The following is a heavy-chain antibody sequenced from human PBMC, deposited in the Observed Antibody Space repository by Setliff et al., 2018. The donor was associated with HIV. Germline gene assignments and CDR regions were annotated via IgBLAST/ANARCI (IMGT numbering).Heavy chain of an antibody. Sequence: ASVKVSCKASGYTFTSDYIHWVRQAPGQGLEWMGIINPAGNPTNYAQKFQGRLTMTRDTSTNTVDMEMSSLRSEDTAVYYCAKYIPGPAINSGRIKNWFDPWGEGTRVTVSS. CDR3: AKYIPGPAINSGRIKNWFDP. D-gene: IGHD6-19*01. CDR2: INPAGNPT. CDR1: GYTFTSDY. V-gene: IGHV1-46*01. J-gene: IGHJ5*02.